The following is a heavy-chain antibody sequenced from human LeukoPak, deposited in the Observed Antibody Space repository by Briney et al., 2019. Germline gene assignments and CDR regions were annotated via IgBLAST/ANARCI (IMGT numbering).Heavy chain of an antibody. Sequence: GRSLRLSCAASGFSFRSFAMHWVRQAPGKGLEYISAISDNGASTYYAKSVKGRFTISRDNSQNTLWLQMGSLRAEDMAVYYCARDNGYSYGPVDYWGQGTLVTVSS. D-gene: IGHD5-18*01. V-gene: IGHV3-64*01. CDR2: ISDNGAST. CDR3: ARDNGYSYGPVDY. CDR1: GFSFRSFA. J-gene: IGHJ4*02.